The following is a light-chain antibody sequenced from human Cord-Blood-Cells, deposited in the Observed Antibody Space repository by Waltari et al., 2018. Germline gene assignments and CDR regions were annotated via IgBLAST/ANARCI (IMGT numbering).Light chain of an antibody. CDR1: SSAVGGYNY. J-gene: IGLJ1*01. CDR3: SSYTSSSTLV. V-gene: IGLV2-14*01. Sequence: QSALTQPASVSGSPGQSITISCTGTSSAVGGYNYVSLYQQHPGKAPKLMIYAVSNRPSGVSNPLLCPKACHTAPLALSGLQAEDEADYYCSSYTSSSTLVFGTGTKVTVL. CDR2: AVS.